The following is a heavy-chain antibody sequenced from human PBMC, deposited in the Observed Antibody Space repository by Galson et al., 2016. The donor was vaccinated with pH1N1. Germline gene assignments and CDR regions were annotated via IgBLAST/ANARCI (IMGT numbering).Heavy chain of an antibody. Sequence: PALVKPTQTLTPTCTFSGFSLSTSAVGVGWIRQPPGKALEWLALIYWNDDKRYSPSLKSRLTITKDTSKNQVVLTMTNMDPVDTATYYCAHSLYGDYVGWFDPWGQGTLVTVSS. CDR1: GFSLSTSAVG. J-gene: IGHJ5*02. CDR3: AHSLYGDYVGWFDP. CDR2: IYWNDDK. V-gene: IGHV2-5*01. D-gene: IGHD4-17*01.